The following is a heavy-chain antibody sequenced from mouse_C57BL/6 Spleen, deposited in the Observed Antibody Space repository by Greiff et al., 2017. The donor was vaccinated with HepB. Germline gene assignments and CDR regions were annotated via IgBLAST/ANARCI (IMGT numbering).Heavy chain of an antibody. Sequence: QVQLQQPGAELVRPGSSVKLSCKASGYTFTSYWMDWVKQRPGQGLEWIGNIYPSDSETHYNQKFKDKATLTVDKSSSTAYMQLSSLTSEDSAVYYCARSDIYYDYFWYFDVWGTGTTVTVSS. D-gene: IGHD2-4*01. J-gene: IGHJ1*03. CDR1: GYTFTSYW. CDR3: ARSDIYYDYFWYFDV. V-gene: IGHV1-61*01. CDR2: IYPSDSET.